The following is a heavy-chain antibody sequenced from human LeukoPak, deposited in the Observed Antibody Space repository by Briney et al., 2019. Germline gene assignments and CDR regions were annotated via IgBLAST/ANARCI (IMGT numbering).Heavy chain of an antibody. D-gene: IGHD1-1*01. CDR2: ISTSRSSSTT. CDR1: GFILSTYS. V-gene: IGHV3-48*01. J-gene: IGHJ4*02. Sequence: PGGSLRLSCAASGFILSTYSMNWVRQAPGKGLEGISNISTSRSSSTTYNADSAKGRFTISRDNARNSLYLQINSLRAEDTAVYYCARGSYNWNAFDYWGQGTLVTVSS. CDR3: ARGSYNWNAFDY.